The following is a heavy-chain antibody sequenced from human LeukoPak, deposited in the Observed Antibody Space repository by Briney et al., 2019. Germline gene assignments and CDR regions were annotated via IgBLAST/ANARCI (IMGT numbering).Heavy chain of an antibody. V-gene: IGHV4-34*01. D-gene: IGHD3-22*01. CDR2: INHRGST. J-gene: IGHJ5*01. Sequence: SETLSLTCAVYGGTFSGYFWTWIRQPPGKGLEWIGEINHRGSTNYNPSLKSRVTISEDTSKNQFSLKLSSVTAADTAVYHCTRSSKPYYYDSSGYRIDSWGHGTLVTVSS. CDR3: TRSSKPYYYDSSGYRIDS. CDR1: GGTFSGYF.